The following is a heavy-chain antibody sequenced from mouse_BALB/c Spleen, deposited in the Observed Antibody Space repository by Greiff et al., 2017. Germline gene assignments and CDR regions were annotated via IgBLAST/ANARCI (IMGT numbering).Heavy chain of an antibody. J-gene: IGHJ4*01. CDR1: GYNFTSYW. V-gene: IGHV1-55*01. Sequence: QVQLQQPGAELVKPGTSVKLSCKASGYNFTSYWINWVKLRPGQGLEWIGDIYPGSGSTNYNEKFKSKATLTVDTSSSTAYMQLSSLASEDSALYYCARLCMDYWGQGTSVTVSS. CDR3: ARLCMDY. CDR2: IYPGSGST.